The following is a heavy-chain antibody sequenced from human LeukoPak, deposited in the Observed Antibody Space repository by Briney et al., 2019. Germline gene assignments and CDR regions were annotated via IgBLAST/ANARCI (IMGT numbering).Heavy chain of an antibody. D-gene: IGHD3-10*01. V-gene: IGHV4-39*01. CDR1: GGSISSSSYY. CDR3: ARRLVRGVRGATDAFDI. CDR2: IYYSGST. Sequence: SETLSLTCTVSGGSISSSSYYWGWIRQPPGKGLEWIGSIYYSGSTYYNPSLKSRVTISVDTSKNQFSLKLSSVTAADTAVYYCARRLVRGVRGATDAFDIWGQGTMVTVSS. J-gene: IGHJ3*02.